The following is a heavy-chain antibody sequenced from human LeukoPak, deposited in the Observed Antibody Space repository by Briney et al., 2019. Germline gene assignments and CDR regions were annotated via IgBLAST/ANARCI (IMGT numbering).Heavy chain of an antibody. CDR3: AREGNWGSFDY. CDR2: ISYDGSNK. Sequence: GGSLRLSCAASGSTFSSYAMHWVRQAPGKGLEWVAVISYDGSNKYYADSVKGRFTISRDNSKNTLYLQMNSLRAEDTAVYYCAREGNWGSFDYWGQGTLVTVSS. D-gene: IGHD7-27*01. CDR1: GSTFSSYA. J-gene: IGHJ4*02. V-gene: IGHV3-30-3*01.